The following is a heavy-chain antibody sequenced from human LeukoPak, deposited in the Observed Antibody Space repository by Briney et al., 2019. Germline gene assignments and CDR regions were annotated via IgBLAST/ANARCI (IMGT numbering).Heavy chain of an antibody. D-gene: IGHD3-10*01. J-gene: IGHJ5*02. CDR3: ARDLSQRSYGSGSNWFDP. CDR2: IIPIFGTA. CDR1: GGTFSSYA. V-gene: IGHV1-69*05. Sequence: SVKVSCKASGGTFSSYAISWVRQAPGQGLEWMGRIIPIFGTANYAQKFQGRVTITTDESTSTAYMELSSLRSEDTAVYYCARDLSQRSYGSGSNWFDPWAREPWSPSPQ.